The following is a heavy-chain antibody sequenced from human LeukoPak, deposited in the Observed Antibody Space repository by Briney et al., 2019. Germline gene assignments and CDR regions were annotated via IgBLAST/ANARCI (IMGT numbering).Heavy chain of an antibody. J-gene: IGHJ4*02. CDR2: ISSSGSTI. CDR3: ARDREDTAMAY. Sequence: GGSLRLSCAASGLTFSDYYVSWIRQAPGKGLEWVSYISSSGSTIYYADSVKGRFTISRDNAKNSLYLQMDSLRAEDTAVYYCARDREDTAMAYWGQGTLVAVSS. CDR1: GLTFSDYY. D-gene: IGHD5-18*01. V-gene: IGHV3-11*04.